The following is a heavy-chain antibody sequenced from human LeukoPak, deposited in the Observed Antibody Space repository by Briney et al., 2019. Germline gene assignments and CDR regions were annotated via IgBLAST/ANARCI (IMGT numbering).Heavy chain of an antibody. CDR2: INTDGSST. V-gene: IGHV3-74*01. CDR1: GFTFSNYW. J-gene: IGHJ4*02. Sequence: QPGGSLRLSCGASGFTFSNYWMHWVRQAPGKGLVWISRINTDGSSTTYADSVKGRFTISRDNAKNTLYLQMNSLRAEDTAVYYCAKDQWGTDTAMDCWGQGTLVTVSS. D-gene: IGHD5-18*01. CDR3: AKDQWGTDTAMDC.